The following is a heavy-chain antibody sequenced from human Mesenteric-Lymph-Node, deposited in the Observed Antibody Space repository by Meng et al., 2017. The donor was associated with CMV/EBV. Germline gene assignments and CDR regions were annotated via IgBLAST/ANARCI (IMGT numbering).Heavy chain of an antibody. D-gene: IGHD2-2*01. V-gene: IGHV4-31*03. CDR1: GGSISSGGYY. J-gene: IGHJ4*02. Sequence: LRLSCTVSGGSISSGGYYWSWIRQHPGKGLEWIGYIHTSGSTHSNPSLTSRVTMSVDTSKNKFSLNLRSVMAADTAVYYCAREGCSTTSCSYDYWGQGTLVTVSS. CDR2: IHTSGST. CDR3: AREGCSTTSCSYDY.